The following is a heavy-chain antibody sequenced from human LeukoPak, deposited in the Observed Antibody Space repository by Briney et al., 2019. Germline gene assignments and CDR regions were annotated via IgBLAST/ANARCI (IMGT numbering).Heavy chain of an antibody. CDR2: IIPIFGTA. CDR1: GGNFSSYA. V-gene: IGHV1-69*13. CDR3: RANLRDFDY. Sequence: ASVKASCKASGGNFSSYAISWVRQAPGQGLEWMGGIIPIFGTANYAQKFQGRVTITADESTSTAYMELSSLRSEDTAVYYCRANLRDFDYWGQGTLVTVSS. J-gene: IGHJ4*02. D-gene: IGHD4/OR15-4a*01.